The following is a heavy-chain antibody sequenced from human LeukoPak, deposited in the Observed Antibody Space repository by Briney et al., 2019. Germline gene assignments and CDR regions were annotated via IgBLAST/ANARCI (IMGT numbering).Heavy chain of an antibody. D-gene: IGHD3-3*01. Sequence: GGSLRLSCAASGFTFSSYGMHWVRQAPGKGLEWVAFIRYDGSNKYYADSVKVRFTISRDNSKNTLYLQMGSLRAEDMAVYYCARVQEVNYDFWSGYCDYWGQGTLVTVSS. J-gene: IGHJ4*02. V-gene: IGHV3-30*02. CDR2: IRYDGSNK. CDR3: ARVQEVNYDFWSGYCDY. CDR1: GFTFSSYG.